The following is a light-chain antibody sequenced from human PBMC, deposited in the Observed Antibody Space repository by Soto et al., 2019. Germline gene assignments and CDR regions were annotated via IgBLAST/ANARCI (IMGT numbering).Light chain of an antibody. J-gene: IGKJ5*01. CDR1: QRVDDSH. CDR2: GAS. Sequence: EIVLTHSPGTVSLSPGERATVSCSASQRVDDSHLAWYQLRPGQAPRLLIYGASTRATGIPDRFSGSGSGTDFSLTIRGLKPEDFAVYYCQQYRMSPNTFGQGTRLEIK. V-gene: IGKV3-20*01. CDR3: QQYRMSPNT.